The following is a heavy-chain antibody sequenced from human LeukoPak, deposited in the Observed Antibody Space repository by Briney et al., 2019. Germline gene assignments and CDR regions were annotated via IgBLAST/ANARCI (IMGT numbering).Heavy chain of an antibody. J-gene: IGHJ4*02. V-gene: IGHV3-66*01. CDR1: GFTVSSNY. CDR3: AKEGPDILTGYYRPEYYFDY. Sequence: PGGSLRLSCAASGFTVSSNYMSWVRQAPGKGLEWVSVIYSGGSTYYADSVKGRFTISRDNSKNTLYLQMNSLRAEDTAVYYCAKEGPDILTGYYRPEYYFDYWGQGTLVTVSS. D-gene: IGHD3-9*01. CDR2: IYSGGST.